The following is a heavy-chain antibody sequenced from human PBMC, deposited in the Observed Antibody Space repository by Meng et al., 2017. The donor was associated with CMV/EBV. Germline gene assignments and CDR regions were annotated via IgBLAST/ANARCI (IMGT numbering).Heavy chain of an antibody. CDR3: AREFDGYTFDY. CDR2: INPSGGST. CDR1: GYTFTRDD. Sequence: VQSGAGVKKPGASVKVTCKATGYTFTRDDMHWVRQAPGQGLEWMGIINPSGGSTSYAQKFQGRVTMTRDTSTSTVYMELSSLRSEDTAVYYCAREFDGYTFDYWGQGTLVTVSS. D-gene: IGHD5-24*01. V-gene: IGHV1-46*01. J-gene: IGHJ4*02.